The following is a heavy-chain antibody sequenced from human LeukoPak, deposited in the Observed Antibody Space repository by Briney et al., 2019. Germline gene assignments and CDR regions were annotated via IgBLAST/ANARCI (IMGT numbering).Heavy chain of an antibody. CDR3: ARSFGGDWDSDAFDI. V-gene: IGHV1-69*05. Sequence: SVKVSCKASGGTFSSYAISWVRQAPGQGLEWMGGIIPIFGTANYAQKFQGRVTMTTDTSTSTAYMELRSLRSDDTAVYYCARSFGGDWDSDAFDIWGRGTMVTVSS. CDR2: IIPIFGTA. J-gene: IGHJ3*02. D-gene: IGHD2-21*01. CDR1: GGTFSSYA.